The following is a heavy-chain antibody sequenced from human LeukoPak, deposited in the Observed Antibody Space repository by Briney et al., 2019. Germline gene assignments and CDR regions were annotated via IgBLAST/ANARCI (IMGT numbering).Heavy chain of an antibody. V-gene: IGHV3-21*04. CDR3: AKDDDSSGYYHIDY. J-gene: IGHJ4*02. CDR2: ISSSSSYI. CDR1: GFTFSSYS. Sequence: PGGSLRLSCAASGFTFSSYSMNWVRQAPGKGLEWVSSISSSSSYIYYADSVKGRFTISRDNAKNSLYLQMNSLRAEDTAVYYCAKDDDSSGYYHIDYWGQGTLVTVSS. D-gene: IGHD3-22*01.